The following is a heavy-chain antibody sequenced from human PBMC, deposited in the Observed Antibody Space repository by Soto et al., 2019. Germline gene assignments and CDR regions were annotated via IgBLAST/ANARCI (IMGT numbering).Heavy chain of an antibody. V-gene: IGHV4-31*03. Sequence: SETLSLTCTVSGGSISSGGYYWSWIRQHPVKGLEWIGYIYYSGSTYYNPSLKIRVTISVDTSKNHFSLKLSSVTAADTAVYYCARRYGVFDYWGQGTLVTVSS. CDR1: GGSISSGGYY. CDR3: ARRYGVFDY. CDR2: IYYSGST. D-gene: IGHD2-8*01. J-gene: IGHJ4*02.